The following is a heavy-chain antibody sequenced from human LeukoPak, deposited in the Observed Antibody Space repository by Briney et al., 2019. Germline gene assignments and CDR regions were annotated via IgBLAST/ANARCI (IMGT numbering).Heavy chain of an antibody. V-gene: IGHV3-23*01. J-gene: IGHJ4*02. CDR3: AKEGYDFWSGYYDYFDY. CDR2: ISGSGGNT. D-gene: IGHD3-3*01. Sequence: PGGSLRLSCAASGLSFSSYAMSWVRQAPGKGLEWVAGISGSGGNTYYADSVKGRFTISRDNSKNTLYLQMNSLRAEDTAVYYCAKEGYDFWSGYYDYFDYWGQGTLVTVSP. CDR1: GLSFSSYA.